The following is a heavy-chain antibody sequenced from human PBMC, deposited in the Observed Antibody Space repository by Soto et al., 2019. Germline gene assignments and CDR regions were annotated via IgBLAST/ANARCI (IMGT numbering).Heavy chain of an antibody. J-gene: IGHJ6*02. Sequence: GGSLRLSCVASGFTFSSYGMHWVRQAPGKGLEWVAVISYDGNNKYHVDSVKGRFTISRDNSKNKLFLQMNSLRAEDTAVYYCAKAQGYCSSTSCREAYYYYGMDVWGQGTTVTVSS. CDR2: ISYDGNNK. D-gene: IGHD2-2*01. V-gene: IGHV3-30*18. CDR3: AKAQGYCSSTSCREAYYYYGMDV. CDR1: GFTFSSYG.